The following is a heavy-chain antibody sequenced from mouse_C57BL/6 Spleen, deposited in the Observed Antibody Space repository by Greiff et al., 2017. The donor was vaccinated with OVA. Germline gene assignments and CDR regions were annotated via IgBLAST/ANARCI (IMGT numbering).Heavy chain of an antibody. D-gene: IGHD2-12*01. CDR2: IDPSDSYT. J-gene: IGHJ2*01. CDR1: GYTFTSYW. Sequence: QVQLQQSGAELVKPGASVKLSCKASGYTFTSYWMQWVKQRPGQGLEWIGEIDPSDSYTNYNQKFKGKATLTVDTSSSTAYMQLSSLTSEDSAVYYCASHDGYWGKGTTLTVSS. CDR3: ASHDGY. V-gene: IGHV1-50*01.